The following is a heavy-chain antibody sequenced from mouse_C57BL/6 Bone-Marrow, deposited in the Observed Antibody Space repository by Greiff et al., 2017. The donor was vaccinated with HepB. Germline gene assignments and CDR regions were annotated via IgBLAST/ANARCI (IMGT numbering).Heavy chain of an antibody. CDR3: ARRGWYGSSHWYFDV. D-gene: IGHD1-1*01. CDR2: ISGGGGNT. J-gene: IGHJ1*03. CDR1: GFTFSSYT. Sequence: EVHLVESGGGLVKPGGSLKLSCAASGFTFSSYTMSWVRQTPEKRLEWVATISGGGGNTYYPDSVKGRFTISRDNAKNTLYLQMSSLRSEDTALYYCARRGWYGSSHWYFDVWGTGTTVTVSS. V-gene: IGHV5-9*01.